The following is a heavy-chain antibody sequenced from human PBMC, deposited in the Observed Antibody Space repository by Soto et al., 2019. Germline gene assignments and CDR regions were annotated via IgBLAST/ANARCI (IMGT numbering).Heavy chain of an antibody. Sequence: GGSLLLCCASYGFTVSSNYMSWVGQAPGKGLEWVSVIYSGGSTYYADSVKGRFTISRDNSKNTLYLQMNSLRAEDTAVYYCVRVHYSSSWLSFDYWGQGTLVTVSS. CDR2: IYSGGST. V-gene: IGHV3-53*01. CDR3: VRVHYSSSWLSFDY. J-gene: IGHJ4*02. CDR1: GFTVSSNY. D-gene: IGHD6-13*01.